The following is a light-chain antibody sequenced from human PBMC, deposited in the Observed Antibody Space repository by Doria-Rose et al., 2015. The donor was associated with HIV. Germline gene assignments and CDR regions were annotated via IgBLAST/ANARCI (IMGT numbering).Light chain of an antibody. CDR1: QSFSSTY. V-gene: IGKV3-20*01. CDR3: HQYGTSWT. CDR2: DGS. Sequence: EIVMTQSPGTLSLSPGEAAALSCRASQSFSSTYLAWYQQKPGQAPSLLIYDGSTRATGIPDRFSASGSGTDFTRTINRLEPEDFALYYCHQYGTSWTFGQGTKVEI. J-gene: IGKJ1*01.